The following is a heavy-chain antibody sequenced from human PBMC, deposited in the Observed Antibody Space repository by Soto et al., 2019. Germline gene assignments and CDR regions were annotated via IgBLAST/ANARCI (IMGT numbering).Heavy chain of an antibody. D-gene: IGHD6-6*01. CDR3: AKSSSSSTFDY. V-gene: IGHV3-23*01. CDR1: GFTFSSYA. J-gene: IGHJ4*02. Sequence: EVQLLESGGGLVQPGGSLRLSCAASGFTFSSYAMSWVRQAPGKGLEWVSVISGSDDSTYYADSVKGRFTISRDNSKNTMYLQMNCLRAEDTAVYYCAKSSSSSTFDYWGQGTLVTVSS. CDR2: ISGSDDST.